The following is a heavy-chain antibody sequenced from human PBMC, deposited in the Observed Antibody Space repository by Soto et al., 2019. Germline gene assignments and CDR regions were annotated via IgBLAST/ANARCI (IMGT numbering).Heavy chain of an antibody. CDR3: ARGATHGIFDY. Sequence: GASVKVSCKTSGGSFNNYTINWVRQAPGQGLEWMGGIIPIFGPANYAQRFQGRVTITADESTSTAYMELSSLRSDDTAVYYCARGATHGIFDYWGQGTLVTVSS. CDR1: GGSFNNYT. CDR2: IIPIFGPA. V-gene: IGHV1-69*13. J-gene: IGHJ4*02. D-gene: IGHD1-26*01.